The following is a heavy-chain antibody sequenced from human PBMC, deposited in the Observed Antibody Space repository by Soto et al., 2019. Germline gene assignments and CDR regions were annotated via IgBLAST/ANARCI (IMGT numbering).Heavy chain of an antibody. J-gene: IGHJ4*02. Sequence: QVQLVQSGAEVKKPGSSVKVSCKASGGTFSPYTVNWVRQAPGQGLEWMGRIIPFLGVTNYAQKFQARVTLTADTSTTTAYMELSGLRFEDTAVYYCARDWECTVSTWSFGAFWGRGTLVTVSS. CDR1: GGTFSPYT. V-gene: IGHV1-69*08. CDR2: IIPFLGVT. D-gene: IGHD3-10*01. CDR3: ARDWECTVSTWSFGAF.